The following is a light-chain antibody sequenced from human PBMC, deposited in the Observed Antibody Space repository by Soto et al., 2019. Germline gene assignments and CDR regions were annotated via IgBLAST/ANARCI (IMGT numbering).Light chain of an antibody. CDR3: QQYGSSHPIT. J-gene: IGKJ5*01. CDR1: QSVFNNY. Sequence: IALAQSPVTLSLSPGERATISCRASQSVFNNYLAWYQQKPGQAPRLLIYAASSRATGIPDRVSGIGSGTHFTLTISRLEPEDSAVYHCQQYGSSHPITFGQATRLEIK. CDR2: AAS. V-gene: IGKV3-20*01.